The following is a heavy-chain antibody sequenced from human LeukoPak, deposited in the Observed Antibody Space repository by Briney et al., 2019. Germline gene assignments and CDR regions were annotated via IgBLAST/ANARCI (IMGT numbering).Heavy chain of an antibody. D-gene: IGHD3-3*01. CDR1: GYPFTSFW. Sequence: GESLKISCEGFGYPFTSFWIGWLRQMPGKGLEWMGIIYPGDSETRYTPSFQGQVTISADKSSNTAFLQWNSLKASDSAMYFCARGRDSFGHPDFDYWGQGTLVTVSS. CDR2: IYPGDSET. J-gene: IGHJ4*02. CDR3: ARGRDSFGHPDFDY. V-gene: IGHV5-51*01.